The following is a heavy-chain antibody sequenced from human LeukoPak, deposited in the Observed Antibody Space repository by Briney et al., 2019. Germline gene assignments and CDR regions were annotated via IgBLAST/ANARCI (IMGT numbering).Heavy chain of an antibody. CDR1: GGSISTYY. D-gene: IGHD3-22*01. J-gene: IGHJ5*02. CDR3: AGLGASGNGYLSWFDP. CDR2: IYYSGSS. Sequence: SETLSLTCTVSGGSISTYYWSWIRQPPGKGLEWIGYIYYSGSSNYNPSLKSRVTISVDTSKNQFSLKLSSVTAADTAVYYCAGLGASGNGYLSWFDPWGQGTLVTVSS. V-gene: IGHV4-59*01.